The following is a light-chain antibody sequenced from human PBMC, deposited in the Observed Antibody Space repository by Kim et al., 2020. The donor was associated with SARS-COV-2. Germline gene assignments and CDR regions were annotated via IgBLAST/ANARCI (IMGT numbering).Light chain of an antibody. Sequence: SVSPGKSATLSCRASQSVRGNLAWYQQKPGQPPRLLIYGASTRPTNIPARFGGSGSGTEFTLTISSLQSEDFAVYYCQQYNNWWTFGQGTKVDIK. CDR3: QQYNNWWT. CDR2: GAS. CDR1: QSVRGN. V-gene: IGKV3-15*01. J-gene: IGKJ1*01.